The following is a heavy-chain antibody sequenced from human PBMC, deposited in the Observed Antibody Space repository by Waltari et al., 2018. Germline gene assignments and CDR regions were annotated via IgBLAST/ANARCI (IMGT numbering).Heavy chain of an antibody. D-gene: IGHD1-26*01. CDR2: ISYDGSNN. V-gene: IGHV3-30-3*01. CDR1: GFTFSSYA. CDR3: ARHIVGATLDY. J-gene: IGHJ4*02. Sequence: QVQLVESGGGVVQPGRSLRLSWAASGFTFSSYAMHWVRQAPGKGLGWVAVISYDGSNNYYADSVKGRFTISRDNSKNTLYLQMNSLRAEDTAVYYCARHIVGATLDYWGQGTLVTVSS.